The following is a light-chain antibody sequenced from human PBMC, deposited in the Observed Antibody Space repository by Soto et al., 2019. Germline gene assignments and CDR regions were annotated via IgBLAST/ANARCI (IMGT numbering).Light chain of an antibody. CDR3: QQRSNWPPA. Sequence: EIVLTQSPATLSLSPGERATLSCGASQSVSSYLAWYQQKPGLAPRLLIYDASSRATGIPDRFSGSGSGTDFTLTISSLEPEDFAVYYCQQRSNWPPAFGQGTRLEIK. CDR1: QSVSSY. CDR2: DAS. V-gene: IGKV3-11*01. J-gene: IGKJ5*01.